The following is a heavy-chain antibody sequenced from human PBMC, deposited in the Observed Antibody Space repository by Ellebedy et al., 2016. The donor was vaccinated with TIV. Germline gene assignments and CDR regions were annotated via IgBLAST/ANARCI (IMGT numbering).Heavy chain of an antibody. CDR3: ARNPRVIYYYYGMDV. J-gene: IGHJ6*02. V-gene: IGHV3-33*01. D-gene: IGHD3-22*01. CDR2: IWYDGSNK. Sequence: GGSLRLSXAASGFTFSSYGMHWVRQAPGKGLEWVAVIWYDGSNKYYADSVKGRFTISRDNSKNTLYLQMNSLRAEDTAVYYCARNPRVIYYYYGMDVWGQGTTVTVSS. CDR1: GFTFSSYG.